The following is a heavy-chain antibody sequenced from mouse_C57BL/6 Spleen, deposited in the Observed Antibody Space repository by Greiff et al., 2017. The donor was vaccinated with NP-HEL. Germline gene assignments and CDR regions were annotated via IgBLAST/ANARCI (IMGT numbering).Heavy chain of an antibody. CDR1: GFTFSSYA. CDR2: ISDGGSYT. J-gene: IGHJ1*03. D-gene: IGHD2-14*01. Sequence: EVMLVESGGGLVKPGGSLKLSCAASGFTFSSYAMSWVRQTPEKRLEWVATISDGGSYTYYPDNVKGRFTISRDNAKNNLYLQMSHLKSEDTAMYYCARDISIDRRWYFDVWGTGTTVTVSS. CDR3: ARDISIDRRWYFDV. V-gene: IGHV5-4*01.